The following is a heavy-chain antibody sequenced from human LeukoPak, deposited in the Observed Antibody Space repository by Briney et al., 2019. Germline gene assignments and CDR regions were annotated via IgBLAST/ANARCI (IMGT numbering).Heavy chain of an antibody. J-gene: IGHJ6*03. CDR1: GFTFRSYE. Sequence: TGGSLRLSCAASGFTFRSYEMNWVRQAPGKGLEWVANIKQDGSEKYYVDSVKGRFTISRDNAKNSLYLQMNSLRAEDTAVYYCAKGRGWEASYYYYYMDVWGKGTTVTISS. D-gene: IGHD1-26*01. CDR3: AKGRGWEASYYYYYMDV. CDR2: IKQDGSEK. V-gene: IGHV3-7*01.